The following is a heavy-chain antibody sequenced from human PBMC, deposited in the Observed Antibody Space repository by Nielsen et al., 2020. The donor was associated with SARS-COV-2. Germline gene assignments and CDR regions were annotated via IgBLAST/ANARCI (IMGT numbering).Heavy chain of an antibody. CDR3: ARGPLRYGMDV. CDR2: ISAYNGNT. Sequence: ASVKVSCKASGYTFTSYGISWVRQAPGQGLEWMGWISAYNGNTNYAQKLQGRVTITRDTSASTAYMELSSLRSEDTAVYYCARGPLRYGMDVWGQGTTVTVSS. V-gene: IGHV1-18*01. CDR1: GYTFTSYG. J-gene: IGHJ6*02.